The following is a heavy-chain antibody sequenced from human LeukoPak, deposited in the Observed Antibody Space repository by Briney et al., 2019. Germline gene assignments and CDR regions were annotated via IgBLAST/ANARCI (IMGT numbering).Heavy chain of an antibody. CDR3: AKAWYSSGHTPSDY. CDR2: ISGDGGST. D-gene: IGHD6-19*01. CDR1: GFTFDDYA. J-gene: IGHJ4*02. V-gene: IGHV3-43*02. Sequence: GGSLRLSCAASGFTFDDYAMHWVRQAPGKGLEWVSLISGDGGSTYYADSVKGRFTISRDNSKNSLYLRMNSLRTEDTALYYCAKAWYSSGHTPSDYWGQGTLVTVSS.